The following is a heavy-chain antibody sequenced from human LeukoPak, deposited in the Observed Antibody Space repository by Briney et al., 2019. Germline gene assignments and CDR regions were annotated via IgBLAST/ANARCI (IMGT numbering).Heavy chain of an antibody. CDR3: ARDREGAIAVAGYYFDY. V-gene: IGHV1-2*02. CDR2: INPNSGGT. J-gene: IGHJ4*02. D-gene: IGHD6-19*01. Sequence: GASVKVSCKASGYTFTGYYMHWVRQAPGQGLEWMGWINPNSGGTNYAQTFQGRATMTRDTSINTAYMELSRLRSDDTAGYYCARDREGAIAVAGYYFDYWGQGTLVAVSS. CDR1: GYTFTGYY.